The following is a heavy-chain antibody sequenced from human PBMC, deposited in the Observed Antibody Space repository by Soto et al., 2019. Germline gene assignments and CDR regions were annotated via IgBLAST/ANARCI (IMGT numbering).Heavy chain of an antibody. D-gene: IGHD2-21*02. V-gene: IGHV1-18*01. Sequence: QVQLVQSGNEVKKPGASVNVSCKASGYSFTRYGISWARQAPGQGLEWMGWISGYNGKTKYAQKLQGRDSMTTDTSTSTAYIELRSLGSDGTAVYYCAREGDRPCYCYGVDVWGQGTTVTVSS. CDR2: ISGYNGKT. J-gene: IGHJ6*02. CDR1: GYSFTRYG. CDR3: AREGDRPCYCYGVDV.